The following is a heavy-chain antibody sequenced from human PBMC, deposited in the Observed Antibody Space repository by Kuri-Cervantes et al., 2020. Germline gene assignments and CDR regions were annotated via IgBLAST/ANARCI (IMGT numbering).Heavy chain of an antibody. CDR1: GYTFTSYA. CDR2: INAYNGNT. CDR3: ARNANVDIVATFYYYYGMDV. Sequence: ASVKVSCKASGYTFTSYAMHWVRQAPGQRLEWMGWINAYNGNTNYAQKLQGRVTMTTDTSTSTAYMELRSLRSDDTAVYYCARNANVDIVATFYYYYGMDVWGQGTTVTVSS. V-gene: IGHV1-18*01. J-gene: IGHJ6*02. D-gene: IGHD5-12*01.